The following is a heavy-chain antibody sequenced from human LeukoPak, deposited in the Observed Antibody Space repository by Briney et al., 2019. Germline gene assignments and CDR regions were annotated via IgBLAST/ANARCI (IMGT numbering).Heavy chain of an antibody. Sequence: GGSLRLSCAASGFTFSSYDMHWVRQATGKGLEWVSAIGTAGDTYYPGSVKGRFTISRENAKNSLYLQMNSLRAGDTAAYYCARVGRYYGMDVWGQGTTVTVSS. CDR1: GFTFSSYD. V-gene: IGHV3-13*04. CDR2: IGTAGDT. J-gene: IGHJ6*02. CDR3: ARVGRYYGMDV.